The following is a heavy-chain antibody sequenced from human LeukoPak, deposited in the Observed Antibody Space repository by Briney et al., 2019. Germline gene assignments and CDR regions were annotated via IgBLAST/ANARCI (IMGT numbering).Heavy chain of an antibody. D-gene: IGHD3-10*01. CDR1: GFPFSSYW. Sequence: GGSLRLSCTASGFPFSSYWMYWVRQTPGEGLVWVSRINNDGSSTSYADSVKGRFTISRDNAKNTLYLQMNSLRAEDTAVYYCARHYGSETFYYYYYMDVWGKGTTVTVSS. V-gene: IGHV3-74*01. CDR2: INNDGSST. CDR3: ARHYGSETFYYYYYMDV. J-gene: IGHJ6*03.